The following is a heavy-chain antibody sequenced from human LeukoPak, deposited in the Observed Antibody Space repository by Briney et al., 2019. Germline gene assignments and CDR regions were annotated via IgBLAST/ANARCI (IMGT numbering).Heavy chain of an antibody. J-gene: IGHJ4*02. CDR2: LRDDGSNK. D-gene: IGHD6-13*01. Sequence: GGTLRLSCAASGFTFSSYGIHWVRLAPGKGLEWVAFLRDDGSNKYYADSVKGRFTISRDNSKNTLYLQMNSLRAEDTAVYYCAGLAAVGYWGQGTLVTVSS. V-gene: IGHV3-30*02. CDR1: GFTFSSYG. CDR3: AGLAAVGY.